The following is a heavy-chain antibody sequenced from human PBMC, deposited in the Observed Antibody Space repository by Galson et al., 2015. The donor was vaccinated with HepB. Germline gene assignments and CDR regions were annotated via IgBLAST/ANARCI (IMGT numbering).Heavy chain of an antibody. J-gene: IGHJ2*01. CDR2: LIPIFATT. CDR1: GGTFSNNV. CDR3: ARRFPYSSNWDYWFFDL. Sequence: SVKVSCKASGGTFSNNVISWVRQAPGQGLEWMGGLIPIFATTTYAQKFQGRVTITADKSTGTVNMELSSLRSEDTAGYYCARRFPYSSNWDYWFFDLWGRGTLVTVSS. D-gene: IGHD6-13*01. V-gene: IGHV1-69*06.